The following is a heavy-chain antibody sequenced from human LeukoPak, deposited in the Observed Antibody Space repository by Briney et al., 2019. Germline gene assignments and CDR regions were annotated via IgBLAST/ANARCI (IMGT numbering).Heavy chain of an antibody. Sequence: GGSLRLSCAASGFTFSSYAMHWVRQAPGKGLEWVAVISYDGSNKYYADSAKGRFTISRDNSKNTLYLQMNSLRAEDTAVYYCARDRFRGPTAMVLPDYWGQGTLVTVSS. D-gene: IGHD5-18*01. CDR1: GFTFSSYA. CDR3: ARDRFRGPTAMVLPDY. V-gene: IGHV3-30-3*01. J-gene: IGHJ4*02. CDR2: ISYDGSNK.